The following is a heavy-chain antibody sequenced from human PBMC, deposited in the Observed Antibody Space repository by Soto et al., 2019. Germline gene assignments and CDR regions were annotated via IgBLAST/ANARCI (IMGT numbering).Heavy chain of an antibody. Sequence: SETLSLTCTVSGGSISSGGYYWSWIRQHPGKGLEWIGYIYYSGSTYYNPSLKSRVTISVDTSKNQFSLKLSSVTAADTAVYYCARDRMGFGPDYMDVWGKGTTVTVSS. J-gene: IGHJ6*03. D-gene: IGHD3-3*01. CDR3: ARDRMGFGPDYMDV. CDR1: GGSISSGGYY. V-gene: IGHV4-31*03. CDR2: IYYSGST.